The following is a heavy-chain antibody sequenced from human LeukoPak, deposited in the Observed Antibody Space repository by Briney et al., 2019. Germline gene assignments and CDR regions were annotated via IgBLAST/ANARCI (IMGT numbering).Heavy chain of an antibody. CDR1: GFTFSIYA. D-gene: IGHD3-3*01. CDR2: ISANGGET. CDR3: AKRYYDFPLDY. V-gene: IGHV3-23*01. J-gene: IGHJ4*02. Sequence: GGSLRLSCAASGFTFSIYAVNWVRQAPGKGLEWVSSISANGGETHYADSVKGRFTISRDNSKNTLYLQINNPRVEDTAVYYCAKRYYDFPLDYWGQGTLVTVSS.